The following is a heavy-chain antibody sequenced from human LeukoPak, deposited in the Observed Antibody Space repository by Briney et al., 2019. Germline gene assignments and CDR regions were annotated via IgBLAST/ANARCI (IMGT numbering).Heavy chain of an antibody. CDR3: AKDCSSTSCYTGVWFDP. D-gene: IGHD2-2*02. CDR2: IYYSGST. J-gene: IGHJ5*02. V-gene: IGHV4-59*01. Sequence: KTSETLSLTCTVSGGSISSYYWSWIRQPPGKGLEWIGYIYYSGSTNYNPSLKSRVTISVDTSKNQFSLKLSSVTAADTAVYYCAKDCSSTSCYTGVWFDPWGQGTLVTVSS. CDR1: GGSISSYY.